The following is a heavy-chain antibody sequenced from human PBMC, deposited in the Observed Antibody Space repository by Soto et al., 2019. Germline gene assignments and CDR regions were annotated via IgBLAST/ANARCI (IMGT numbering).Heavy chain of an antibody. CDR3: AREERKGIISWFDP. J-gene: IGHJ5*02. CDR1: GGSVSGVDYF. D-gene: IGHD2-21*01. CDR2: IYYTGIT. Sequence: SETLSLTCTVSGGSVSGVDYFWSWIRQSPGKGLEWIGYIYYTGITHLNPSLKSRLTMAVDTSKNEFSLKLTSVSAADTAVYFCAREERKGIISWFDPWGQGTPVTAPQ. V-gene: IGHV4-30-4*01.